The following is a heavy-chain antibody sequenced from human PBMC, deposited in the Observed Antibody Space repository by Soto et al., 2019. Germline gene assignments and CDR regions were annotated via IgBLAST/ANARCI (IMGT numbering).Heavy chain of an antibody. V-gene: IGHV3-30-3*01. CDR3: EKDEFLADTGSSFDP. CDR1: GFTFSSYA. Sequence: PGGSLRLSCAASGFTFSSYAMHWVRQAPGKGLEWVAVISYDGSNKYYADSVKGRFTISRDNSKNTLYLQMNSLRAEDTAVYYCEKDEFLADTGSSFDPWGQGTLVTVSS. D-gene: IGHD2-15*01. CDR2: ISYDGSNK. J-gene: IGHJ5*02.